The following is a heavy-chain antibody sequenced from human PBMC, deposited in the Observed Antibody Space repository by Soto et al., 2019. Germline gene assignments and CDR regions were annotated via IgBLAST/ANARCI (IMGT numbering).Heavy chain of an antibody. CDR2: IIPSFGTA. Sequence: QVQLVQSGAEVKKPGSSVKVSCKASGGTFSSYAISWVRHAPGQGLEWMGGIIPSFGTANYAQKFQGRVTITADESTSTAYMELSSLRSEDTAVYYCARDSLLWFGHSTYYFDYWGQGTLVTVSS. J-gene: IGHJ4*02. V-gene: IGHV1-69*01. CDR3: ARDSLLWFGHSTYYFDY. D-gene: IGHD3-10*01. CDR1: GGTFSSYA.